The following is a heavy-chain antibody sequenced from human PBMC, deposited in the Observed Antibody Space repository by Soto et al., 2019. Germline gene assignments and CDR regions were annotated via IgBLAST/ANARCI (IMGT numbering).Heavy chain of an antibody. J-gene: IGHJ5*02. CDR2: ISAYDGKT. CDR3: ARDPHEFWTSYWFDP. CDR1: GYTFNTYG. V-gene: IGHV1-18*01. Sequence: ASVKVSCTTSGYTFNTYGINWVRQAPGQGLELMGWISAYDGKTTDAEKFQGRVTLATDTSTSTAYMELRSLRSDDTAIYYCARDPHEFWTSYWFDPWGQGTPVTVSS. D-gene: IGHD3-3*01.